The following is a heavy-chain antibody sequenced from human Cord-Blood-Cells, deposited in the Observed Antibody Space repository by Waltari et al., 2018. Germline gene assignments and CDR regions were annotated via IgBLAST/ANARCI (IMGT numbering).Heavy chain of an antibody. J-gene: IGHJ3*02. V-gene: IGHV1-2*02. CDR1: GYTFTGYY. Sequence: QVQLVQPGAEVKKPGASVKVSCKASGYTFTGYYMHWVRQAPGQGLEWMGWINPNSGGTNYAQKFQGRVTMTRDTSISTAYMELSRLRSDDTAMYYCARAGLYCGGDCYPEAFDIWGQGTMVTVSS. CDR2: INPNSGGT. CDR3: ARAGLYCGGDCYPEAFDI. D-gene: IGHD2-21*01.